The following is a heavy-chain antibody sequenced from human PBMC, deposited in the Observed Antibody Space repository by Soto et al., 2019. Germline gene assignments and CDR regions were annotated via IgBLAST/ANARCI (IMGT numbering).Heavy chain of an antibody. CDR1: GFTFSSYA. J-gene: IGHJ4*02. CDR3: AKGYSSGWSHFDY. D-gene: IGHD6-19*01. V-gene: IGHV3-23*01. Sequence: EVQLLESGGGLVQPGGSLRLSCAASGFTFSSYAMSWVRQAPGQGLEWVSAISGSGGSTYYADSVKSRFTISRDNSKNTLYLQMNSLRAEDTAVYYCAKGYSSGWSHFDYWGQGTLVTVSS. CDR2: ISGSGGST.